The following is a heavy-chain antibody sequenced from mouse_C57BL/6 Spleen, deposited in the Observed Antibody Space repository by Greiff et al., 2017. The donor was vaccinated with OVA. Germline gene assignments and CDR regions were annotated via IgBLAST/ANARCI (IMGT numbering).Heavy chain of an antibody. Sequence: EVKLVESGGGLVKPGGSLKLSCAASGFTFSSYAMSWVRQTPEKRLEWVATISDGGSYTYYPDNVKGRFTISRDNAKNNLYLQMSHLKSEDTAMYYCARDGDGNPSWFAYWGQGTLVTVSA. CDR3: ARDGDGNPSWFAY. CDR1: GFTFSSYA. CDR2: ISDGGSYT. V-gene: IGHV5-4*01. J-gene: IGHJ3*01. D-gene: IGHD2-1*01.